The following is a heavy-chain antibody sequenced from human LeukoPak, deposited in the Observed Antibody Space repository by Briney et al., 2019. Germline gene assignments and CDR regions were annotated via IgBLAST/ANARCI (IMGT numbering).Heavy chain of an antibody. Sequence: PGGSLRLSCAASGFTFSSYWMSWVRQAPGKGLEWVANIKQDGSEKYYVDSVKGRFTISRDNAKNSLYLQMNSLRAEDTAVHYCARDGRWINYYDGSSPVWGQGILVTVSS. D-gene: IGHD3-22*01. CDR2: IKQDGSEK. CDR1: GFTFSSYW. V-gene: IGHV3-7*01. CDR3: ARDGRWINYYDGSSPV. J-gene: IGHJ4*02.